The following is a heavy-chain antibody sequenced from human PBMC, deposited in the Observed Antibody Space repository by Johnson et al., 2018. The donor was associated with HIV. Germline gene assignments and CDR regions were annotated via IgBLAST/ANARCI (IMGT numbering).Heavy chain of an antibody. CDR2: IKQDGSEK. Sequence: MQLVESGGGLVQPGGSLRLSCAASGFTFSSYWMSWVRQAPGKGLEWVANIKQDGSEKHYVGSVKGRFTISRDNAKKSLDLQMNSLRVEDTAVYYCAKDWLRYSSSPNKAFDFGAFDIWGQGTMVTVSS. D-gene: IGHD6-6*01. CDR3: AKDWLRYSSSPNKAFDFGAFDI. CDR1: GFTFSSYW. V-gene: IGHV3-7*01. J-gene: IGHJ3*02.